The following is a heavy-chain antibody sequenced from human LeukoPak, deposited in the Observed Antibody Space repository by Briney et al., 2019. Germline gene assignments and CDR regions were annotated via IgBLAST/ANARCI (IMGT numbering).Heavy chain of an antibody. CDR3: AREAGSNWHSHYWYFDL. CDR1: GYTFTGYY. J-gene: IGHJ2*01. V-gene: IGHV1-69*13. CDR2: IIPIFGTA. Sequence: GASVKVSCKASGYTFTGYYMHWVRQAPGQGLEWMGGIIPIFGTANYAQKFQGRVTITADESTSTAYMELSSLRSEDTAVYYCAREAGSNWHSHYWYFDLWGRGTLVTVSS. D-gene: IGHD6-13*01.